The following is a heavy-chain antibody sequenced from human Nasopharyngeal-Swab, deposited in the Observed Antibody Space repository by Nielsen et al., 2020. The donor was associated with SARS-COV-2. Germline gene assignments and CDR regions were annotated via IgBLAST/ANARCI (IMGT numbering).Heavy chain of an antibody. CDR2: ISGSGGST. CDR3: ARTRKTYYYDSSGRFDAFDI. V-gene: IGHV3-23*01. J-gene: IGHJ3*02. Sequence: VRQAPGKGLEWVSAISGSGGSTYYADSVKGRFTISRDNSKNTLYLQMNSLRAEDTAVYYCARTRKTYYYDSSGRFDAFDIWGQGTMVTVSS. D-gene: IGHD3-22*01.